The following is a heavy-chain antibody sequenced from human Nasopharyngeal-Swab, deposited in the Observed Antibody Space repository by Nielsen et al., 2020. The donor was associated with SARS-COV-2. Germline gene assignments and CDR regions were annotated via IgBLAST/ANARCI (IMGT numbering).Heavy chain of an antibody. CDR2: ISHSGST. CDR1: SDSISPYF. J-gene: IGHJ6*02. V-gene: IGHV4-59*13. CDR3: ARIDGWGAMDV. D-gene: IGHD3-10*01. Sequence: SETLSLTCTVSSDSISPYFWNWIWQPPGMGLEWIGYISHSGSTNYTPSLKSRVTISIDTSKKQLSLKLRSVTAADTAVYYCARIDGWGAMDVWGQGTTVTVSS.